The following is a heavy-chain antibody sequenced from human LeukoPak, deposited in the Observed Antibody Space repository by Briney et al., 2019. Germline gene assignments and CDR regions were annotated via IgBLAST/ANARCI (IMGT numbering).Heavy chain of an antibody. D-gene: IGHD3-9*01. CDR2: ISSSSSTI. CDR3: ARENFDWLSPYWFDP. J-gene: IGHJ5*02. V-gene: IGHV3-48*02. CDR1: GFTFSSYS. Sequence: GGSLRLSCAASGFTFSSYSMNWVRQAPGKGLEWVSYISSSSSTIYYADSVKGRFTISRDNAKNSLYLQMNSLRDEDTAVCYCARENFDWLSPYWFDPWGQGTLVTVSS.